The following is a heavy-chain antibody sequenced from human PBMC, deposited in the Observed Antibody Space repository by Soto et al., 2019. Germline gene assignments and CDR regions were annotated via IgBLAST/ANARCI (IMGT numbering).Heavy chain of an antibody. J-gene: IGHJ4*02. Sequence: QVQLVQSGAEVKKPGASVKVSCKASGYTFTNYGINWVRQAPGQGLEWMGWISAYNGNTNYAQKLQGRVTMTTDTSTSTAYMDLRRLRSDDTAVYYCARLWGYGDYGEMGYWGQGTLVTVSS. D-gene: IGHD4-17*01. CDR3: ARLWGYGDYGEMGY. CDR2: ISAYNGNT. CDR1: GYTFTNYG. V-gene: IGHV1-18*01.